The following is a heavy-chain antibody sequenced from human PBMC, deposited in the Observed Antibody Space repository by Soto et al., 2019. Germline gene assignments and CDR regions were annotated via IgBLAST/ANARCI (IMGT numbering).Heavy chain of an antibody. Sequence: GGSLRLSCAASGFTFSSYSMNWVRQAPGKGLEWVSYISSSSSTIYYADSVKGRFTISRDNAKNSLYLQMNSLRAEDTAVYYCARDPKGRLLEWFPGNWFDPCGQGTLVTVSS. CDR1: GFTFSSYS. CDR2: ISSSSSTI. J-gene: IGHJ5*02. V-gene: IGHV3-48*01. D-gene: IGHD3-3*01. CDR3: ARDPKGRLLEWFPGNWFDP.